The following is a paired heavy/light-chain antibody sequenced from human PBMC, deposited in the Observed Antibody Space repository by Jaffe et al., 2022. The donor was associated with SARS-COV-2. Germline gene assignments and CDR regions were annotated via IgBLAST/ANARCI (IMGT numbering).Heavy chain of an antibody. J-gene: IGHJ4*02. CDR1: GFTFRNFA. CDR3: ARANPSGYTGYDSWDN. CDR2: ISYDATHK. D-gene: IGHD5-12*01. Sequence: QVQLVESGGGVVQPGRSLRLSCAGSGFTFRNFAMHWVRQAPGKGLEWVAVISYDATHKFYADSVKGRYTISRDNSKNTLYLQMNGLRTEDTAVYYCARANPSGYTGYDSWDNWGQGTLVTVSA. V-gene: IGHV3-30*04.
Light chain of an antibody. J-gene: IGLJ2*01. CDR1: SSNIGNNA. V-gene: IGLV1-36*01. Sequence: QSVLTQPPSVSEAPRQRVTISCSGRSSNIGNNAVNWYQQFPGKAPKLLIYYNDLLPSGVSDRFSGSKSGTSASLAISGLQSEDEADYYCAAWDDSLNAPVFGGGTKLTVL. CDR2: YND. CDR3: AAWDDSLNAPV.